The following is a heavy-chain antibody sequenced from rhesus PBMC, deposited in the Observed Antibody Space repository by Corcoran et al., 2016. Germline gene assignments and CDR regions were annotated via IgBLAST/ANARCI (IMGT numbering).Heavy chain of an antibody. J-gene: IGHJ6*01. D-gene: IGHD3-34*01. V-gene: IGHV4-122*02. CDR3: ARVTLGVFYGLDS. CDR2: IAYRGSP. CDR1: GYSISSGYG. Sequence: QLQLQESGPGLVKPSETLSLTCAVSGYSISSGYGWSWIRQPPGKGLEWIGYIAYRGSPACNPSLQRLFTISREKSKTQFSLKLSAVAAADTAVDYCARVTLGVFYGLDSWGQGVVVTVSS.